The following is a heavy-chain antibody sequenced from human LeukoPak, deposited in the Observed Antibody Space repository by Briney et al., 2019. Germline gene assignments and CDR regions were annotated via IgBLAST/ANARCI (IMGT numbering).Heavy chain of an antibody. V-gene: IGHV3-23*01. CDR3: AATGYSSGWYGY. Sequence: GGSLRLSCAASGFTFSSYAMSWVRQAPGKGLEWVSAIGGSGGSTYYADSVKGRFTISRDNSKNTLYLQMNSLRAEDTAVYYCAATGYSSGWYGYWGQGTLVTVSS. CDR2: IGGSGGST. D-gene: IGHD6-19*01. CDR1: GFTFSSYA. J-gene: IGHJ4*02.